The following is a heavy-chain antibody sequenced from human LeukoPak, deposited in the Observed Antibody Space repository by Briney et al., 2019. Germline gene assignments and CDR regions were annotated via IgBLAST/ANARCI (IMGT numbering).Heavy chain of an antibody. CDR1: GYTFTGYY. V-gene: IGHV1-2*02. J-gene: IGHJ4*02. Sequence: ASVKVSCKASGYTFTGYYMHWVRQAPGQGLEWMGWINPNSGDTNYAQKFQGRVTMTRDTSISTAYMELSRLRSDDTAVYYCARDRPVGSRDNSGYADYWGQGTLVTVSS. CDR2: INPNSGDT. CDR3: ARDRPVGSRDNSGYADY. D-gene: IGHD3-22*01.